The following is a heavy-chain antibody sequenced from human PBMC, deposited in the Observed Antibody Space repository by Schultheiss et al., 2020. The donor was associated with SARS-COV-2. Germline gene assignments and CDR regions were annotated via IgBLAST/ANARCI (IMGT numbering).Heavy chain of an antibody. CDR3: ARLRYGDYGPAFDY. CDR2: IYYSGST. D-gene: IGHD4-17*01. CDR1: GGSFSGYY. J-gene: IGHJ4*02. V-gene: IGHV4-59*08. Sequence: SETLSLTCAVYGGSFSGYYWSWIRQPPGKGLEWIGYIYYSGSTNYNPSLKSRVTISVDTSKNQFSLKLSSVTAADTAVYYCARLRYGDYGPAFDYWGQGTLVTVSS.